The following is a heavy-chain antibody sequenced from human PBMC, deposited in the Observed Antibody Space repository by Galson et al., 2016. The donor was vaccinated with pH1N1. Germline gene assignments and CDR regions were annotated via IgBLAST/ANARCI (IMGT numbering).Heavy chain of an antibody. J-gene: IGHJ3*02. Sequence: SLRLSCAASGFTFSSCGIYWVRQAPGKGLEWVGNILYNGNGKYYADSVKGRFTISRDSSMTTVHLQMVSVTVEDTAVYFCARDESGYGDSFPDVFDIWGQGTMVTVSS. CDR2: ILYNGNGK. CDR1: GFTFSSCG. V-gene: IGHV3-30*12. D-gene: IGHD4-17*01. CDR3: ARDESGYGDSFPDVFDI.